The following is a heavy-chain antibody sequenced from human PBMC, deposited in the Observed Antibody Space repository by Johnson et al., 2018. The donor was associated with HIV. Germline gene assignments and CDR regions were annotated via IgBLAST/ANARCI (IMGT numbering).Heavy chain of an antibody. D-gene: IGHD2-8*02. J-gene: IGHJ3*02. V-gene: IGHV3-20*04. Sequence: VLLVESGGGLVQPGGSLRLSCAASGFTFRSYDMHWVRPVPGKVLDGASGINWDCSRTGHVDSVTGRFTVSRDNAKNSLYLQMNSLRGEDTALYFCARGDYCTAGVCYDEPFNIWGQGTMVTVSS. CDR3: ARGDYCTAGVCYDEPFNI. CDR2: INWDCSRT. CDR1: GFTFRSYD.